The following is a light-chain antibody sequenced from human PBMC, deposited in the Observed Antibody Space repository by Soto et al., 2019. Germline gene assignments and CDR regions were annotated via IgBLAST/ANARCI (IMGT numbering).Light chain of an antibody. J-gene: IGKJ2*01. CDR2: HAS. Sequence: EIVLTQSPATLSLSPGQGATLSCRASESVTSTYFAWYLQKPGQTPKLLISHASTRATGIPDRFRGRGFGTDFTLTISSLEPEDFGVYYCHQYGTSPDTFGQGTRVEI. CDR1: ESVTSTY. CDR3: HQYGTSPDT. V-gene: IGKV3D-20*02.